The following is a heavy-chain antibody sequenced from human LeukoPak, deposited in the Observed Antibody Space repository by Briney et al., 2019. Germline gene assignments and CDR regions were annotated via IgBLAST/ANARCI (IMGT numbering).Heavy chain of an antibody. D-gene: IGHD6-13*01. CDR2: IKQDGSEK. CDR3: ARDRYISRSWGYDFDY. J-gene: IGHJ4*02. CDR1: GFTFSSYW. V-gene: IGHV3-7*01. Sequence: GGSLRLSCAASGFTFSSYWMSWVRQAPGKGLEWVANIKQDGSEKYYVDSVKGRFTISRDNAKNSLYLQMNSLRAEDTAVYYCARDRYISRSWGYDFDYWGQGTLVTVSS.